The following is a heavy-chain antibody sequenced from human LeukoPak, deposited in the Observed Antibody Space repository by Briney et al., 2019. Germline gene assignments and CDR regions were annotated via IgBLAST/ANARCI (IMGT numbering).Heavy chain of an antibody. V-gene: IGHV3-48*02. CDR3: ARDALRGYYFDY. D-gene: IGHD3-16*01. CDR2: ISDSSSVI. Sequence: GGVLRLSCAASGFTFSSYRMNWVRQPPGKRLECVSYISDSSSVIYFADSVKGRFTISRDNDRNSLYLQMNSLRDEDTAVYYCARDALRGYYFDYWGQGTLVTVSS. J-gene: IGHJ4*02. CDR1: GFTFSSYR.